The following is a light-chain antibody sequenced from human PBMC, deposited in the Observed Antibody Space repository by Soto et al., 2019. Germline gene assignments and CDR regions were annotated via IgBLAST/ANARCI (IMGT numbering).Light chain of an antibody. Sequence: EIVMTQSPATLSASPGEKVTLSCRASQSITNNLAWYKQKPGQAPRLLIYDASTRATGFPARFSGSGSGTVFTLTISILQSEDFAVYYCQQYNNWPPWTFGQGTKVDIK. J-gene: IGKJ1*01. CDR1: QSITNN. CDR2: DAS. V-gene: IGKV3-15*01. CDR3: QQYNNWPPWT.